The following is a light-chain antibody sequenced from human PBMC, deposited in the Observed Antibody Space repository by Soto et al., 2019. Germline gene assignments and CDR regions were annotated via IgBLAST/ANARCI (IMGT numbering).Light chain of an antibody. CDR1: QTFSSH. Sequence: EIVLTQSPATLSLSPGERATLSCRASQTFSSHLAWYQQKPGQAPRLLIYDASKMATGIPARFSGRGSGTDFTLTISSSEPEDFAVYYCQQRSNWPPVITFGQGTRLEIK. CDR3: QQRSNWPPVIT. J-gene: IGKJ5*01. V-gene: IGKV3-11*01. CDR2: DAS.